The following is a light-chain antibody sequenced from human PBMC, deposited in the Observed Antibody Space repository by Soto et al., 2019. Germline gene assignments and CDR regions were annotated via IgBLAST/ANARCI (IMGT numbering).Light chain of an antibody. CDR1: QSVSSSY. V-gene: IGKV3-20*01. J-gene: IGKJ1*01. CDR3: QQYYYSPLT. Sequence: EIVLTQSPGTLSLSPGERATLSCRASQSVSSSYLAWYQQKPGQAPRLLIYGASSRATGIPDRFSGSGSGTDFTLTISRLEPEDFAVYYCQQYYYSPLTFGQGTKVDIK. CDR2: GAS.